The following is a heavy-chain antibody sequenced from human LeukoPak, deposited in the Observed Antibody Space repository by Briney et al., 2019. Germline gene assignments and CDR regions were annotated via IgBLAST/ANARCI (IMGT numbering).Heavy chain of an antibody. CDR1: GFTFSDYY. CDR2: IDSSRKAI. V-gene: IGHV3-11*04. J-gene: IGHJ4*02. CDR3: ARGLRQTIGYPLFDY. D-gene: IGHD5-18*01. Sequence: AGGSLRLSCAVSGFTFSDYYMSWIRQVPGKGLEWISYIDSSRKAIYYADSVKGRFTISRDNAKNSLFLQMNSLRTEDTAVYYCARGLRQTIGYPLFDYWGQGALVTVSS.